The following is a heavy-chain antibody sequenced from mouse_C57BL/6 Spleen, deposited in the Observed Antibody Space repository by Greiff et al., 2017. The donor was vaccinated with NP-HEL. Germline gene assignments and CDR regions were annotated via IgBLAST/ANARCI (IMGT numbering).Heavy chain of an antibody. Sequence: QVQLQQSGPELVKPGASVKISCKASGYAFSSSWMNWVKQRPGKGLEWIGRIYPGVGDTNYTGTFKGKATLTADKSSSTAYMQLSSLTSEDSAVYFCARSSYSNFFAYWGQGTLVTVSA. D-gene: IGHD2-5*01. CDR1: GYAFSSSW. J-gene: IGHJ3*01. V-gene: IGHV1-82*01. CDR3: ARSSYSNFFAY. CDR2: IYPGVGDT.